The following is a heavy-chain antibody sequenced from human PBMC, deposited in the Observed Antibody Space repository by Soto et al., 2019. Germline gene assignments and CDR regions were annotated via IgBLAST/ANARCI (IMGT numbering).Heavy chain of an antibody. Sequence: QVQLVQSGAEVKKPGSSVKVSCKASGGTFSSYAISWVRQAPGQGLEWMGGIIPIFGTANYAQKFQGRVTITADESTSTAYMELSSLRSEDTAEYYCARSIGYDSSGYNDAFDIWGQGTMVTVSS. CDR2: IIPIFGTA. J-gene: IGHJ3*02. D-gene: IGHD3-22*01. V-gene: IGHV1-69*01. CDR3: ARSIGYDSSGYNDAFDI. CDR1: GGTFSSYA.